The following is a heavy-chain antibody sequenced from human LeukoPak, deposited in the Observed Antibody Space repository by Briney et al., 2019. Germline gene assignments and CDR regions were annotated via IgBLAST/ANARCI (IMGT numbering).Heavy chain of an antibody. CDR2: IYYSGST. CDR3: AREGWIQLWLRYFDY. Sequence: SETLSLTCTVSGGSISSSSYYWGWIRQPPGKGLEWIGSIYYSGSTYYNPSLKSRVTISVDTSKNQFSLKLSSVTAADTAVYYCAREGWIQLWLRYFDYWGQGTLVTVSS. D-gene: IGHD5-18*01. J-gene: IGHJ4*02. CDR1: GGSISSSSYY. V-gene: IGHV4-39*07.